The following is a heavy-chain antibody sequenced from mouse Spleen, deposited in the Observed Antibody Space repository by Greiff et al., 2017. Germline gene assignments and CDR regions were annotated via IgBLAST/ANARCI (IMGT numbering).Heavy chain of an antibody. CDR2: IDPETGGT. CDR1: GYTFTDYE. Sequence: QVQLQQSGAELVRPGASVTLSCKASGYTFTDYEMHWVKQTPVHGLEWIGAIDPETGGTAYNQKFKGKATLTADKSSSTAYMELRSLTSEDSAVYYCSLPPWFAYWGQGTLVTVSA. CDR3: SLPPWFAY. V-gene: IGHV1-15*01. D-gene: IGHD5-5*01. J-gene: IGHJ3*01.